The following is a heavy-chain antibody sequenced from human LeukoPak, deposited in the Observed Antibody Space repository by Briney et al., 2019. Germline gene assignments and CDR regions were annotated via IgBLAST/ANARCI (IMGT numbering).Heavy chain of an antibody. D-gene: IGHD3-22*01. J-gene: IGHJ4*02. Sequence: SETLSLTCAVSGGSISSDNYCWSWIRQPPGKGLEWIGYIYHSGSTYYNPSLKGRVTISVDRSKDQFSLKLSSVTAADTAVYYCARSHYDSSGSPIFGLGVDYWGQGTLSPSPQ. CDR3: ARSHYDSSGSPIFGLGVDY. CDR1: GGSISSDNYC. V-gene: IGHV4-30-2*01. CDR2: IYHSGST.